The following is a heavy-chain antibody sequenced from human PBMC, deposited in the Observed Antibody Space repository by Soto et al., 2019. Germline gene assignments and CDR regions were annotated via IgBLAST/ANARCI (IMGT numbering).Heavy chain of an antibody. J-gene: IGHJ6*02. CDR2: IYYSGST. V-gene: IGHV4-31*03. Sequence: QVQLQESGPGLVKPSQTLSLTCTVSGGSISSGGYYWSWIRQHPGKGLEWIGYIYYSGSTYYNPSLKSRVTLSVDTPKNQFSLKLSAVTAADTAVYYCARDLMVALSNGSYYYYGMDVWGQGTTVTVSS. CDR3: ARDLMVALSNGSYYYYGMDV. D-gene: IGHD3-10*01. CDR1: GGSISSGGYY.